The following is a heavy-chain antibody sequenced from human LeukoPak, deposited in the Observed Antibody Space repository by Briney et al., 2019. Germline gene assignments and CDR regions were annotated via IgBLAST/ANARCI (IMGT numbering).Heavy chain of an antibody. D-gene: IGHD6-19*01. CDR3: ARKANGIAVAAN. CDR2: IYSSGTPT. CDR1: GDSISTYY. Sequence: PSETLSLTCSVSGDSISTYYWWAWIRQPPGKGLEWIGYIYSSGTPTSYNPSLKSRVTISIDTSRNQFSLKLSSVTAADTAVYYCARKANGIAVAANWGQGTLVTVSS. V-gene: IGHV4-59*01. J-gene: IGHJ4*02.